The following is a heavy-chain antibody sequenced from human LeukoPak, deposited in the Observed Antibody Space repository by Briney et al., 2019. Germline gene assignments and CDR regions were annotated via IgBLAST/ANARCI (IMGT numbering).Heavy chain of an antibody. Sequence: GGSLRLSCAASGFTFSSYFWMHWVRQAPGKGLEWVSVIYSGGSTYYADSVKGRFTISRDNSRNTLYLQMSSLRAEDTALYYCARAPPGYCSGGSCSRPLDFWGQGTLVTVSS. J-gene: IGHJ4*02. CDR3: ARAPPGYCSGGSCSRPLDF. CDR1: GFTFSSYF. D-gene: IGHD2-15*01. V-gene: IGHV3-66*01. CDR2: IYSGGST.